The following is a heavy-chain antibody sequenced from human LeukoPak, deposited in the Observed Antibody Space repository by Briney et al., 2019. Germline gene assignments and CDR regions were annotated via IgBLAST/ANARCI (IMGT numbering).Heavy chain of an antibody. Sequence: GGSLRLSCAASGFTFSSYEMNWVRQAPGKGLEWVSSITSGSIYTYYADSVKGRFTISRDNTKNSLFLQMNSLRAEDTALYYCARAAYSSGWSDAFDIWGQGTMVTVSS. V-gene: IGHV3-21*01. CDR2: ITSGSIYT. CDR1: GFTFSSYE. CDR3: ARAAYSSGWSDAFDI. D-gene: IGHD6-19*01. J-gene: IGHJ3*02.